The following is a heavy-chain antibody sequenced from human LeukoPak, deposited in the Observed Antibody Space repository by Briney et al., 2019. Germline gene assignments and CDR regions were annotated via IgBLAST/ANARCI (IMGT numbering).Heavy chain of an antibody. CDR2: MNPNTGGT. D-gene: IGHD2-8*01. CDR3: ATEDDNGVWY. Sequence: ASVKVSCKASGYIFTGYYMHWVRQAPGQGLEWMGWMNPNTGGTKYVQRFQGRVTMTRDTSISTAYMELSRLRSDDTAVYYCATEDDNGVWYWGQGTLVTVSS. V-gene: IGHV1-2*02. CDR1: GYIFTGYY. J-gene: IGHJ4*02.